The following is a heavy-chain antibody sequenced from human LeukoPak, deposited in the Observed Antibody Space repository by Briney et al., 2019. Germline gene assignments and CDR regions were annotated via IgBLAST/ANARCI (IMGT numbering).Heavy chain of an antibody. Sequence: GGSLRLSCAASVFSFDDYGMSWLRQAPGKGLEWVSGINWNGGSTGYADSVKGRFTISRDNAKNSLYLQMNSLRAEDTALYYCAGGGVINYCDYLVQGTLVTVSS. D-gene: IGHD3-10*01. CDR1: VFSFDDYG. CDR2: INWNGGST. CDR3: AGGGVINYCDY. V-gene: IGHV3-20*04. J-gene: IGHJ4*02.